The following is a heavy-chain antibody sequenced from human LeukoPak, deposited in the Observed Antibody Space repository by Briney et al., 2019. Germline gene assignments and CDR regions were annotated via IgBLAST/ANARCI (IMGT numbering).Heavy chain of an antibody. V-gene: IGHV4-34*01. CDR2: IKHSGST. CDR3: ARESTTVAGTFDY. CDR1: GGPFSGYY. Sequence: KPSETLSLTCAVYGGPFSGYYWSWIPQPPGKGLEWIGEIKHSGSTNHNPTLQSRVTISVDTSKNQFSLKLSSVTAADTAMYYCARESTTVAGTFDYWGQGTLVTVSS. D-gene: IGHD6-19*01. J-gene: IGHJ4*02.